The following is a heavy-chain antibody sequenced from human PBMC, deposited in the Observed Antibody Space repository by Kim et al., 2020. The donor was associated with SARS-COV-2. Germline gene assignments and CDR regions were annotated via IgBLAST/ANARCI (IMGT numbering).Heavy chain of an antibody. J-gene: IGHJ4*02. CDR1: GGSISSYY. D-gene: IGHD1-26*01. CDR2: IYYSGST. V-gene: IGHV4-59*08. CDR3: SRHFEMGATTFDY. Sequence: SETLSLTCTVSGGSISSYYWSWIRQPPGKGLEWIGYIYYSGSTNYNPSLKSRVTIPVATSKNQFSLKLSYVTAADTAVYYCSRHFEMGATTFDYWGQGTLVTVSS.